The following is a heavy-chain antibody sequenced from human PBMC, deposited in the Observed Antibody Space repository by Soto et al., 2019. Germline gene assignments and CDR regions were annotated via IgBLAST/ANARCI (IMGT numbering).Heavy chain of an antibody. CDR1: GFTFSSYA. J-gene: IGHJ4*02. V-gene: IGHV3-23*01. CDR3: AKESQKITIFGVVVY. CDR2: ISSSGGST. Sequence: GGSLRLSCAASGFTFSSYAMSWVRQAPGKGLEWLSAISSSGGSTYYADSVKGRFTISRDNSKNTLYLQMNSLRAEDTAVYYCAKESQKITIFGVVVYWGQGTLVTVSS. D-gene: IGHD3-3*01.